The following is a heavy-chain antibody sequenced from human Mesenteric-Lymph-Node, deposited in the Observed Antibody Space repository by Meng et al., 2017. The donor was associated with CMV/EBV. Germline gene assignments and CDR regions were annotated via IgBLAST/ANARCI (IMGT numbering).Heavy chain of an antibody. J-gene: IGHJ6*02. CDR2: INGDGTNT. V-gene: IGHV3-74*01. CDR3: ARGRYYALDV. Sequence: GGSLRLSCAASGFTFSTYWMHWVRQAPGKGLVWVSRINGDGTNTAYADSVKGRFTIPRDNAKNTLYLQMNSLRAEDTAVYYCARGRYYALDVWGQGTTVTVSS. CDR1: GFTFSTYW.